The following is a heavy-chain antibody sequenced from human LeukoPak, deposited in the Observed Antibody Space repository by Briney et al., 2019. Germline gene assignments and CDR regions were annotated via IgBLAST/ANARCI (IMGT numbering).Heavy chain of an antibody. D-gene: IGHD1-1*01. Sequence: SVKVSCKASGGTFSSYAISWVRQAPGQGLEWMGGIIPIFGTANYAQKFQGRVTITADESTSTAYMELSSLRSEDTAVYYCARDLIVRGTPRTNWFDPWGQGTLVTVSS. V-gene: IGHV1-69*13. CDR2: IIPIFGTA. J-gene: IGHJ5*02. CDR1: GGTFSSYA. CDR3: ARDLIVRGTPRTNWFDP.